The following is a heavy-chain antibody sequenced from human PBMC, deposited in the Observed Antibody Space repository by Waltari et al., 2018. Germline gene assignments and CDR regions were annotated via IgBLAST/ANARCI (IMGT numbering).Heavy chain of an antibody. Sequence: EVHLVESGGGLVKPGGSLRLSCAASGFTFTNAWMTWVRQAPGKGLGGIGRSKSKADGGTADYAAPVTGRFTISRDDSKNTVSLQMNSLKTEDTGVYYCAGAGITWVYAYYMDVWGKGTTVTVS. CDR3: AGAGITWVYAYYMDV. J-gene: IGHJ6*03. D-gene: IGHD7-27*01. V-gene: IGHV3-15*01. CDR2: SKSKADGGTA. CDR1: GFTFTNAW.